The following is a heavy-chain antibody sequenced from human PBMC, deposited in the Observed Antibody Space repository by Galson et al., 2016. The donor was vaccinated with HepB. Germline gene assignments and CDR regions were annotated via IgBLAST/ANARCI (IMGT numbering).Heavy chain of an antibody. CDR3: AHMTCVDGSCYPRFDY. J-gene: IGHJ4*02. V-gene: IGHV2-5*02. D-gene: IGHD2-15*01. Sequence: PALVKPTQTLTLTCTFSGFSLTTSGVGVGWFRQPPGKALEWLALIYWDDDKHYSPSLRSRLTITRDTSKNQAVLTMTNIDPVDRATYHCAHMTCVDGSCYPRFDYWGQGTLVTVSS. CDR1: GFSLTTSGVG. CDR2: IYWDDDK.